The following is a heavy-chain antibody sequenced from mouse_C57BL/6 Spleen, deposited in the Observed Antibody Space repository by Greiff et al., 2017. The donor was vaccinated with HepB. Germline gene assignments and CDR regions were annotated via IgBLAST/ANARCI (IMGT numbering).Heavy chain of an antibody. J-gene: IGHJ2*01. CDR3: ARRTYYSNYLDY. V-gene: IGHV1-7*01. CDR1: GYTFTSYW. CDR2: IDPSRGYT. D-gene: IGHD2-5*01. Sequence: QVHVKQSGAELAKPGASVKLSCKASGYTFTSYWMHWVKQRPGQGLEWIGYIDPSRGYTKYNQKFKDKATLTADKSSSTAYIQLSSLTYEDSAVYYCARRTYYSNYLDYWGQGTTLAVSS.